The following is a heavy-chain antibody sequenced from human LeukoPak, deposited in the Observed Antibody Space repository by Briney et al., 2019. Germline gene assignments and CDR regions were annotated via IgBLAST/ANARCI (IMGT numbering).Heavy chain of an antibody. CDR2: IYPSDSDT. D-gene: IGHD3-3*01. Sequence: GESLQISCKGSGYSFTSNWIGWARQMPGKGLEWMGIIYPSDSDTRYSPSFQGQVTISADKSINTAYLQWSSLKASDTAMYYCARHKRSLPYDFWGQGTLVTVSS. V-gene: IGHV5-51*01. J-gene: IGHJ4*02. CDR3: ARHKRSLPYDF. CDR1: GYSFTSNW.